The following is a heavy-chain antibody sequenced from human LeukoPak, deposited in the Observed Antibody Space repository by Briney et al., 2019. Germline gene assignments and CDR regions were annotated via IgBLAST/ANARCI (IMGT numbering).Heavy chain of an antibody. CDR2: IRTKADNYAP. Sequence: PGGSLRLSCAASGFTFSGSTMHWVRQASGKGLEWVARIRTKADNYAPAYAASVTGGFTISRDDSQNMAYLQMNSLKIEGTARYYCASGPTGWTEYFQHWGQGILLTVSS. V-gene: IGHV3-73*01. D-gene: IGHD6-19*01. CDR3: ASGPTGWTEYFQH. CDR1: GFTFSGST. J-gene: IGHJ1*01.